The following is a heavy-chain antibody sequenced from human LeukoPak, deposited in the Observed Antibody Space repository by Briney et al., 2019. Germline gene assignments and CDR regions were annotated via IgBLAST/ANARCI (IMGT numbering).Heavy chain of an antibody. CDR1: GVSITSYC. V-gene: IGHV4-59*01. Sequence: SETLSLTCTVSGVSITSYCWSWIRQPPGKGLEWIGYVSYIGSTKHNPSLKSRVTISLDTPKNQFSLTLTSVTTADTAFYYCAREGWAASDGNFLDHWGQGTLVTVSS. J-gene: IGHJ4*02. CDR3: AREGWAASDGNFLDH. D-gene: IGHD6-13*01. CDR2: VSYIGST.